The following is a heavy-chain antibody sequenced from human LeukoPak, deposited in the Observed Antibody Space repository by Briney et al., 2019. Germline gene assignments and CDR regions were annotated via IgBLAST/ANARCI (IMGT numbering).Heavy chain of an antibody. V-gene: IGHV3-21*01. CDR3: ARDNDGSYPD. D-gene: IGHD1-26*01. Sequence: GGSLRLSCAASGFTFSSYSMNWVRQAPGKWLEWVSSISSSGSYIYYADSVKGRFTISRDNAKNSLYLQMNSLRAEDTAVYYCARDNDGSYPDWGQGTLVTVSS. CDR2: ISSSGSYI. J-gene: IGHJ4*02. CDR1: GFTFSSYS.